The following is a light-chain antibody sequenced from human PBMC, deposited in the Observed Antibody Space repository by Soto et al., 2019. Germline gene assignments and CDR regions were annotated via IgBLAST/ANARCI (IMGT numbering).Light chain of an antibody. V-gene: IGKV1-5*03. CDR1: ESINSW. CDR3: QQYNRYPLT. Sequence: DIQMTQSPSTLSASVGDRVTITCRASESINSWLAWYQQKPGKAPKLLIQRASSLESGVPSRFSGSGSGTEFTLTISSLQPDDFASYFCQQYNRYPLTFGGGT. J-gene: IGKJ4*01. CDR2: RAS.